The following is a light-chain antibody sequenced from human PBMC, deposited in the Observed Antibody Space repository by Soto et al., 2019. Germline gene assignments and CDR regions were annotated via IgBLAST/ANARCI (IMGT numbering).Light chain of an antibody. CDR1: QAINDY. J-gene: IGKJ5*01. CDR3: QQYDNLPIT. Sequence: DIQMTQSPSSLSASVGDRVTITCQASQAINDYLTWYQQNPGKAPKLLIYEASNLETGVPSRFSGSGSGTHFTFTISSLQPEDIATYYCQQYDNLPITFGQGTRLEIK. V-gene: IGKV1-33*01. CDR2: EAS.